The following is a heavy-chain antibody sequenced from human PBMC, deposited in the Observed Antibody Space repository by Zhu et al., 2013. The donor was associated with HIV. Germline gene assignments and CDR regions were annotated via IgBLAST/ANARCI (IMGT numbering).Heavy chain of an antibody. V-gene: IGHV1-69*17. CDR2: IIPVFGIT. CDR3: ARDYGDSGG. D-gene: IGHD4-17*01. CDR1: GGSFRSGT. Sequence: QVQLVQSGAEMKKPGSSVKVSCQASGGSFRSGTITWVRQAPGQGLEWMGGIIPVFGITNYAQRFQGRLTITADTFTTTVYMDLSSLRSEDTAVYYCARDYGDSGGWGQGTLVTVSS. J-gene: IGHJ4*02.